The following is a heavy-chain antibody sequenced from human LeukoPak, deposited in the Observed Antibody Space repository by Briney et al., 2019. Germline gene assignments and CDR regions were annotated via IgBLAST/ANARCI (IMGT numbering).Heavy chain of an antibody. D-gene: IGHD3-22*01. Sequence: PSETLSLTCAVYGGSFSGYYWSWIRQPPGKGLEWIGEINHSGSNNYNPSLKSRVTISVDTSKNQFSLKLSSVTAADTAVYYCARRVGYYDSSGYSYWGQGTLVTVSS. J-gene: IGHJ4*02. CDR2: INHSGSN. CDR1: GGSFSGYY. V-gene: IGHV4-34*01. CDR3: ARRVGYYDSSGYSY.